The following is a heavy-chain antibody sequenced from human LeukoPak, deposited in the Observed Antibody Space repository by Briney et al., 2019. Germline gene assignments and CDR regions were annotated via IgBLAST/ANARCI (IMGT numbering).Heavy chain of an antibody. CDR2: ISSTSSYI. CDR1: GFTFSSYA. Sequence: GGSLRLSCSASGFTFSSYAMHWIRQAPGKGLEWVSFISSTSSYIKDADSVKGRFTISRDNAKKSLYLQMNSLRAEDTAVYYCARDSSGWSVDYWGQGTLVTVSS. D-gene: IGHD6-19*01. J-gene: IGHJ4*02. V-gene: IGHV3-21*04. CDR3: ARDSSGWSVDY.